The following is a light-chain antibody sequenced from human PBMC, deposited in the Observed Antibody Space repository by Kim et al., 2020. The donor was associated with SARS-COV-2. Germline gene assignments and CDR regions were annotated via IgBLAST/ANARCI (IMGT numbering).Light chain of an antibody. Sequence: VSLSCTRSSGSIASNYVQWYQQRPGSAPTTVIYEDNQRPSGVPDRFSGSIDSSSNSASLTISGLKTEDEADYYCQSYDSSRGIWVFGGGTQLTVL. CDR1: SGSIASNY. CDR2: EDN. J-gene: IGLJ3*02. CDR3: QSYDSSRGIWV. V-gene: IGLV6-57*03.